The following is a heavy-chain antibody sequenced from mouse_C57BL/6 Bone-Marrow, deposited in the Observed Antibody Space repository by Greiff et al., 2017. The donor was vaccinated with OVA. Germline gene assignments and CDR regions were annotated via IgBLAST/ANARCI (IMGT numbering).Heavy chain of an antibody. Sequence: EVQLQQSGPVLVKPGASVKMSCKASGYTFPDYYMNWVKQSHGKSLEWIGVINPYNGGTSYNQKFKGKATLTVDKSSSTAYMELNSLTSEDSAVYYCDRGDLLGQWYFDVWGTGTTVTVSS. D-gene: IGHD3-3*01. CDR1: GYTFPDYY. CDR3: DRGDLLGQWYFDV. V-gene: IGHV1-19*01. J-gene: IGHJ1*03. CDR2: INPYNGGT.